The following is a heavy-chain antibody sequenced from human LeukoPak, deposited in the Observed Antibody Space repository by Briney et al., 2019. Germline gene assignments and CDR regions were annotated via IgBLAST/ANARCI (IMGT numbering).Heavy chain of an antibody. Sequence: PGRSLRLSCAASGFTFSSYAMSWVRQTPGKGLEGVSAISGSGGSTYYANSVKGRFTISRDNSKNTLYLQMNSLRAEDTAVYYCAKVVVAPGYWGQGTLVTVSS. V-gene: IGHV3-23*01. CDR3: AKVVVAPGY. D-gene: IGHD2-15*01. CDR2: ISGSGGST. J-gene: IGHJ4*02. CDR1: GFTFSSYA.